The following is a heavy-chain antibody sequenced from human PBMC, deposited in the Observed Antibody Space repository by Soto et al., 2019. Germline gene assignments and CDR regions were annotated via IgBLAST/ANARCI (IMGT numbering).Heavy chain of an antibody. CDR3: AAGYCSSTSCLQHYYYYGMDV. D-gene: IGHD2-2*01. CDR2: IVVGSGNT. Sequence: SVKVSCKASGFTFTSSAMQWVRQARGQRLEWIGWIVVGSGNTNYAQKFQERVTITRDMSTSTAYMELSSLRSEDTAVYYCAAGYCSSTSCLQHYYYYGMDVWGQ. CDR1: GFTFTSSA. V-gene: IGHV1-58*02. J-gene: IGHJ6*02.